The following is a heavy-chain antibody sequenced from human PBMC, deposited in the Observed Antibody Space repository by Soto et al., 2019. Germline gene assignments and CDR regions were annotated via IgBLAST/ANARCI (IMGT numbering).Heavy chain of an antibody. CDR1: GFSLSTSGMC. J-gene: IGHJ4*02. CDR3: ARATYYYDSSGYCDY. V-gene: IGHV2-70*01. Sequence: PTLVNPTQTLTLTCTFSGFSLSTSGMCVSWIRQPPGKALEWLALIDWDDDKYYSTSLKTRLTISKDTSKNQVVLTMTNMDPVDTATYYCARATYYYDSSGYCDYWGQGTLVTVSS. CDR2: IDWDDDK. D-gene: IGHD3-22*01.